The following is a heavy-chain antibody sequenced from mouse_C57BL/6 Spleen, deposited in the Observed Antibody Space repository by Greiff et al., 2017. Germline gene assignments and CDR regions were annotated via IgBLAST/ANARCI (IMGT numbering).Heavy chain of an antibody. V-gene: IGHV1-26*01. CDR2: INPNNGGT. J-gene: IGHJ1*03. CDR3: ARKNLYYGKRYWYFDV. Sequence: EVQLQQSGPELVKPGASVKISCKASGYTFTDYYMNWVKQSHGKSLEWIGDINPNNGGTSYTQKFKGKATLTVDKSSSTAYMELRSLTSEVSAVYYCARKNLYYGKRYWYFDVWGTGTTVTVSS. CDR1: GYTFTDYY. D-gene: IGHD2-1*01.